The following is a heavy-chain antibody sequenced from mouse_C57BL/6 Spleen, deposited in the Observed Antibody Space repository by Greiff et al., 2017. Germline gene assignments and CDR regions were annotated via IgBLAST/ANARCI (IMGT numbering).Heavy chain of an antibody. CDR1: GYTFTSYW. CDR2: IYPSDSET. Sequence: QVQLQQPGAELVRPGSSVKLSCKASGYTFTSYWMDWVKQRPGQGLEWIGNIYPSDSETHYNQKFKDKATLTVDKYSSTAYMQLSNLTSGDSAVYYCASSTMVTTRGFAYWGQGTLVTVSA. V-gene: IGHV1-61*01. J-gene: IGHJ3*01. CDR3: ASSTMVTTRGFAY. D-gene: IGHD2-2*01.